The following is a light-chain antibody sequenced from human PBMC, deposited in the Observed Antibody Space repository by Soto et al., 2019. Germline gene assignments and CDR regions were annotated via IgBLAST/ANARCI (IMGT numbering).Light chain of an antibody. V-gene: IGKV1-5*01. CDR2: DAS. CDR3: QQYNSYPVT. Sequence: DIQMTQSPSTLSASVGDRVTITCRASQTVSNSLAWYQQKPGKAPNLLIYDASYLESGVPSRFSGSGSGTEFTLTISSLQTDDFATYYCQQYNSYPVTFGQGTKLEIK. CDR1: QTVSNS. J-gene: IGKJ2*01.